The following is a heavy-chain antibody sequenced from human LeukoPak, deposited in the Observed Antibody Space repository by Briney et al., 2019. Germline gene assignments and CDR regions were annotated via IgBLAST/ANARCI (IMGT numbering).Heavy chain of an antibody. Sequence: KPSETLSLTCAVYGGSFSGYYWSWIRQPPGKGLEWIGEINHSGSTNYNPSLKSRVTISVDTSKNQFSLKLSSVTAADTAVYYCARVGIAAAGTGGNDYWGQGTLVTVSS. CDR1: GGSFSGYY. CDR2: INHSGST. J-gene: IGHJ4*02. D-gene: IGHD6-13*01. CDR3: ARVGIAAAGTGGNDY. V-gene: IGHV4-34*01.